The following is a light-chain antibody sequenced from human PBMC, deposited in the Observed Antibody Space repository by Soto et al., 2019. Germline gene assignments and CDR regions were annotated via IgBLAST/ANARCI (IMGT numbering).Light chain of an antibody. J-gene: IGLJ2*01. Sequence: HSALTQPPSASGSPGQSVTISCTGTSSDIGGYDYVSWYQQHPGRAPKLMIYDVTKRPSGVPDRFSGSKSGNTASLTVSGLQAEDEADYYCSSYADSNKLVFGGGTKLTVL. V-gene: IGLV2-8*01. CDR3: SSYADSNKLV. CDR1: SSDIGGYDY. CDR2: DVT.